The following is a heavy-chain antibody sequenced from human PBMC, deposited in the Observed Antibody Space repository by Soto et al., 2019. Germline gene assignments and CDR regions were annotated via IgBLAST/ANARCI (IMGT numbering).Heavy chain of an antibody. J-gene: IGHJ4*02. V-gene: IGHV3-48*01. CDR3: ARDGYCSGGSCLDY. Sequence: EVQLVESGGGLVQPGGSLRLSCAASGFTFSSYSMNWVRQPPGKGLEWVSYISSSSSTIYYADSVKGRFTISRDNAKNSLYLQMNSLRAEDTAVYYCARDGYCSGGSCLDYWGQGTLVTVSS. CDR1: GFTFSSYS. D-gene: IGHD2-15*01. CDR2: ISSSSSTI.